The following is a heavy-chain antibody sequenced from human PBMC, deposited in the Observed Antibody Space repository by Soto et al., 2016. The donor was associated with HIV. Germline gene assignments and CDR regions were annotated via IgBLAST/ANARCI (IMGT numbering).Heavy chain of an antibody. CDR1: GYSVSSDYY. J-gene: IGHJ4*01. CDR3: AMDTSAWFRFDY. Sequence: QIQLQESGPGLVKPSEALSLTCDVSGYSVSSDYYWGWIRQPPGKGLEWIGTLYRSGRTYYNPSLKSRVSISIDTSKNQFSLKLSSVTAADTAVYYCAMDTSAWFRFDYWGPRNPG. V-gene: IGHV4-38-2*01. D-gene: IGHD3-22*01. CDR2: LYRSGRT.